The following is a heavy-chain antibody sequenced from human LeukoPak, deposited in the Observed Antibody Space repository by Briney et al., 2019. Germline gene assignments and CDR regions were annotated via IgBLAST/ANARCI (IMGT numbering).Heavy chain of an antibody. CDR2: IYYSGST. CDR1: GGSISSYY. Sequence: SEALSLTCTVSGGSISSYYWSWIRQPPGKELEWIGYIYYSGSTNYNPSLKSRVTISVDTSKNQFSLKLSSVTAADTAVYYCASGAVVHYFDYWGQGTLVTVSS. J-gene: IGHJ4*02. V-gene: IGHV4-59*01. D-gene: IGHD4-23*01. CDR3: ASGAVVHYFDY.